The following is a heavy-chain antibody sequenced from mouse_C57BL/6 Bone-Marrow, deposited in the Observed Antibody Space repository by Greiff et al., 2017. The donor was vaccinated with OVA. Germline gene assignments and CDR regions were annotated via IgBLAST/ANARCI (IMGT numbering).Heavy chain of an antibody. J-gene: IGHJ3*01. V-gene: IGHV1-69*01. Sequence: VQLQQPGAELVMPGASVKLSCKASGYTFTSYWMHWVKQRPGQGLEWIGEIDPSDSYPNYHQKFKGKSTLTVDKSSSAAYMQLSSLTSEDSAVYYCARGGSSLFAYWGQGTLVTVSA. D-gene: IGHD1-1*01. CDR1: GYTFTSYW. CDR2: IDPSDSYP. CDR3: ARGGSSLFAY.